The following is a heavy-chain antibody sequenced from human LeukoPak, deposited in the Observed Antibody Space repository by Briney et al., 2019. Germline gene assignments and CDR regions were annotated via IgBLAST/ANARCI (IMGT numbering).Heavy chain of an antibody. CDR1: GLSLNSYA. CDR3: AKDTPRGYNYGYFDY. V-gene: IGHV3-23*01. CDR2: SSSSDDGK. D-gene: IGHD5-18*01. Sequence: PGGSLRLSCTASGLSLNSYAISWVRQVPGKGLEWVSASSSSDDGKWYADSVRGRFTISRDTSKNTLYLQMNSLRAEDTAVYYCAKDTPRGYNYGYFDYWGQETLLTVSS. J-gene: IGHJ4*02.